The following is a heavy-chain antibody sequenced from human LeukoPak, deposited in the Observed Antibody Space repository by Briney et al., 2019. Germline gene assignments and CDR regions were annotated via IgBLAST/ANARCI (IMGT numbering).Heavy chain of an antibody. Sequence: SETLTLTCTVSGGSISSYYWSWIRQPAGKGLEWIGRIYTSGSTNYNPSLKSRVTMSVDTSKNPFSLKLSSVTAADTAVYYCARGLVPAAPGAYWYFDLWGRGTLVTVSS. CDR3: ARGLVPAAPGAYWYFDL. CDR2: IYTSGST. J-gene: IGHJ2*01. D-gene: IGHD2-2*01. CDR1: GGSISSYY. V-gene: IGHV4-4*07.